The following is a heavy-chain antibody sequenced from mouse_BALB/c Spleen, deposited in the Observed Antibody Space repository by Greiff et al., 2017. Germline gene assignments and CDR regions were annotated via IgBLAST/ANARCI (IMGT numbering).Heavy chain of an antibody. V-gene: IGHV7-3*02. J-gene: IGHJ2*01. CDR1: GFTFTDYY. CDR3: ARDQTLYFDY. CDR2: IRNKANGYTT. Sequence: EVHLVESGGGLVQPGGSLRLSCATSGFTFTDYYMSWVRQPPGKALEWLGFIRNKANGYTTEYSASVKGRFTISRDNSQSILYLQMNTLRAEDSATYYCARDQTLYFDYWGQGTTLTVSS.